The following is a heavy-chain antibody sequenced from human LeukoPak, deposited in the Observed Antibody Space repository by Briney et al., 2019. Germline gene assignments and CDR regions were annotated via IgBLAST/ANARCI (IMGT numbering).Heavy chain of an antibody. V-gene: IGHV4-38-2*02. CDR3: ARMGVSYYYDSSTYYPIAFDV. J-gene: IGHJ3*01. Sequence: SETLSLTCTVSGYSISGGYSWGWFRQSPGKGLEWIATIFHSGIIYYNPSLKSRVTLSVDTSKNQFSLKLNSVTAADTAVYYCARMGVSYYYDSSTYYPIAFDVWGQGTMVTVSS. D-gene: IGHD3-22*01. CDR2: IFHSGII. CDR1: GYSISGGYS.